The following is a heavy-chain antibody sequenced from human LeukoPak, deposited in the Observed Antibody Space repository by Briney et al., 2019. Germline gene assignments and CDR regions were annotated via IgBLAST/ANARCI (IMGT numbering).Heavy chain of an antibody. CDR1: GFTFSRYW. J-gene: IGHJ6*02. V-gene: IGHV3-7*01. CDR2: IKEDGSDK. D-gene: IGHD2-21*02. Sequence: GGSLRLSCAASGFTFSRYWMSWVRQAPGKGLEWVATIKEDGSDKFYVGSVKGRFTISRDSAKKSLDLNMNSLRAEDAAVYYCVTFWGSKESDWLRDGMDVWGQGTTVTVSS. CDR3: VTFWGSKESDWLRDGMDV.